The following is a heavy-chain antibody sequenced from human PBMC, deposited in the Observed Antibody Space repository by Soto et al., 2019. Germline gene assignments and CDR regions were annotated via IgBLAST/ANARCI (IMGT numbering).Heavy chain of an antibody. Sequence: SETLXLTCAVSGGSISSGGYSWSWIRQPPGKGLEWIGYMYHSGSTYYNPSLKSRVTISIDRSKNQFSLKLSSVTAADTAVYYCARRYGSSFDYWGQGTLVTVSS. D-gene: IGHD6-13*01. J-gene: IGHJ4*02. CDR2: MYHSGST. V-gene: IGHV4-30-2*01. CDR1: GGSISSGGYS. CDR3: ARRYGSSFDY.